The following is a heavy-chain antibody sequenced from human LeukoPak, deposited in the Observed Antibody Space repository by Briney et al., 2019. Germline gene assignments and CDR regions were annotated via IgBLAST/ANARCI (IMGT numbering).Heavy chain of an antibody. CDR3: AKSSYYDTSGSYREYYFDY. Sequence: SGGSLRLSCAASGFTFSSYWMHWVRQAPGKELEWVSAISGSGGSTYYADSVKGRFTISRDNSKDTLYLQMNSLRAEDTALYYCAKSSYYDTSGSYREYYFDYWGQGALVTVSS. CDR2: ISGSGGST. D-gene: IGHD3-22*01. CDR1: GFTFSSYW. V-gene: IGHV3-23*01. J-gene: IGHJ4*02.